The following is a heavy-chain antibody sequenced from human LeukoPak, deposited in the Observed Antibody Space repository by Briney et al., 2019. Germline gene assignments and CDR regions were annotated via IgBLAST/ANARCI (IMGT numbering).Heavy chain of an antibody. CDR1: GFSISDYY. V-gene: IGHV3-11*01. Sequence: PGGSVRLSCDASGFSISDYYMSWIRQSPGKGLEWISYIISGAGSTKYADSVKGRFTISRDKAKNSVALQLNSQRRKDTALYICTKERRGTYFAFESWGQGALATVSS. CDR3: TKERRGTYFAFES. J-gene: IGHJ4*02. CDR2: IISGAGST. D-gene: IGHD3-16*01.